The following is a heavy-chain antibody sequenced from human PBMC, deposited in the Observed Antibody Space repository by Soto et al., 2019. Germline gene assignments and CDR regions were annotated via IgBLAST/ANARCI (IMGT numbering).Heavy chain of an antibody. CDR1: GGSFSGYY. Sequence: PSETLSLTCAVYGGSFSGYYWSWIRQPPGKGLEWIGEINHSGSTNYNPSLKSRVTISVDTSKNQFSLKLSSVTAADTAVYYCARNRPILNMVRGGYYGMDVWGQGTTVTVSS. V-gene: IGHV4-34*01. D-gene: IGHD3-10*01. CDR2: INHSGST. CDR3: ARNRPILNMVRGGYYGMDV. J-gene: IGHJ6*02.